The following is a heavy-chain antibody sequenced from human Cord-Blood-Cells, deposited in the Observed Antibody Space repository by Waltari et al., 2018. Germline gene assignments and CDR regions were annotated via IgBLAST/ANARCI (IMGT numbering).Heavy chain of an antibody. J-gene: IGHJ5*02. V-gene: IGHV4-34*01. CDR2: INHSGST. CDR1: GWSFSGYS. CDR3: ARGPGWGWRRFDP. D-gene: IGHD6-19*01. Sequence: QVQLQQWGAGLLKPSETLSLTCAVSGWSFSGYSWSWIRQPPGKGREWIGEINHSGSTNYYPSLKSRVTISVDTSKNQFSLKLSSVTDADTAVYYCARGPGWGWRRFDPWGHGTLVTVSS.